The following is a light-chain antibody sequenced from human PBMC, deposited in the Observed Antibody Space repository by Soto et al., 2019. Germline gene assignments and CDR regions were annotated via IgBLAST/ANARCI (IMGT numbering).Light chain of an antibody. J-gene: IGKJ2*01. CDR2: AAS. Sequence: EIVLTQSPGTLSLSPGERATLSCRASQSVSSSYLAWYQQRPGQAPRLLIYAASTRATGIPDRFSGSGSGTDFTLTISRLEPEDFAVYYCQQFDNSVYTFGQGTKLEIK. CDR3: QQFDNSVYT. CDR1: QSVSSSY. V-gene: IGKV3-20*01.